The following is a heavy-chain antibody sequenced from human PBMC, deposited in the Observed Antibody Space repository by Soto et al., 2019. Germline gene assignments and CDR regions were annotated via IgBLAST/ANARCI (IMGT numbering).Heavy chain of an antibody. CDR3: ARIDCGGNCYSRSWYFAI. D-gene: IGHD2-21*02. V-gene: IGHV3-7*03. J-gene: IGHJ2*01. CDR1: GFTFSNYW. Sequence: ELQLVESGVGLVQPGGSLRLSSAASGFTFSNYWMGWVREAPGKGLEWVANIRQDGGDKRDLDSVKGRFTISRDNAQNSLYLQMNSLRAEDTAVYYCARIDCGGNCYSRSWYFAIWGRGTLVTVSS. CDR2: IRQDGGDK.